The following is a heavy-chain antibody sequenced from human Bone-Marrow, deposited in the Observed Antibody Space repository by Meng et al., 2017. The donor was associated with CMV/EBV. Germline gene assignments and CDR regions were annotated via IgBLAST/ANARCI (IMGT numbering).Heavy chain of an antibody. CDR3: STDSPGFLGWLGGNSFDI. D-gene: IGHD3-3*01. CDR1: GFTFSNAW. J-gene: IGHJ3*02. V-gene: IGHV3-15*01. CDR2: IKSISDGGTT. Sequence: GESLRLSWEVSGFTFSNAWMSWVRQAPGKGLEWVGRIKSISDGGTTDYAGPVKGRFVISRDASKNMLHLQMNRLKPEDTAVYYCSTDSPGFLGWLGGNSFDIWGQGTRVTVSS.